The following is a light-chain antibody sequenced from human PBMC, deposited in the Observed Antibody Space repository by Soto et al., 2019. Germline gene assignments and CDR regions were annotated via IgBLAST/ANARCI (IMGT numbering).Light chain of an antibody. CDR1: QSVSSSY. CDR2: GAS. CDR3: QQYGISLLT. V-gene: IGKV3-20*01. J-gene: IGKJ4*01. Sequence: EIVLTQSPGTLSLSPGERATLSCRASQSVSSSYLAWYQQKPGQAHRLLIYGASSRATGIPDRFSGSGSGTDFTLTISRLEPEDFAVYYCQQYGISLLTFGGGTKVEIK.